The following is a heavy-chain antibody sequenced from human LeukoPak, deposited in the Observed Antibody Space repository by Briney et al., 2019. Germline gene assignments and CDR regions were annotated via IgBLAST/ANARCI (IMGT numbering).Heavy chain of an antibody. Sequence: SETLSLTCTVSGGSISSGSYYWSWIRQPAGKGLEWIGRIYTSGSTNYNPSLKSRVTISVDTSKNQFSLKLSSVTAADTAVYYCAREIVGATTHYYYYYGMDVWGQGTTVTVSS. J-gene: IGHJ6*02. D-gene: IGHD1-26*01. CDR1: GGSISSGSYY. V-gene: IGHV4-61*02. CDR2: IYTSGST. CDR3: AREIVGATTHYYYYYGMDV.